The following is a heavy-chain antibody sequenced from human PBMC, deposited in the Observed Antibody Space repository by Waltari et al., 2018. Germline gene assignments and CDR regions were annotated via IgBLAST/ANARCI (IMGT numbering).Heavy chain of an antibody. CDR2: IYRSGTT. Sequence: QVHLQESGPGLVKPSETLSLNCSVSGGYIRNYHWSWIRQPAGKGPEWIGRIYRSGTTDYNPSLKSRVTMSVDTPKNEFSLNLASVTAADTAVYYCARGPYCGGDCYLDSWGQGTLVTVSS. J-gene: IGHJ4*02. D-gene: IGHD2-21*01. CDR1: GGYIRNYH. V-gene: IGHV4-4*07. CDR3: ARGPYCGGDCYLDS.